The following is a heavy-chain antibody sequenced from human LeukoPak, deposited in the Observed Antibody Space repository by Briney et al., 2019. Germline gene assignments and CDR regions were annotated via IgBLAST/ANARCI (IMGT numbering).Heavy chain of an antibody. V-gene: IGHV3-21*01. J-gene: IGHJ4*02. CDR3: ARDPEGFGATYFDY. CDR1: GFSFSSYN. D-gene: IGHD3-16*01. CDR2: ISRSASNI. Sequence: GGSLRLTCVASGFSFSSYNMNWVRQAPGKGLEWVSSISRSASNIYYADSVKGRFTISRDNAKNSFYLQMNSLRAEDTAVFYCARDPEGFGATYFDYWGQGTLVTVSS.